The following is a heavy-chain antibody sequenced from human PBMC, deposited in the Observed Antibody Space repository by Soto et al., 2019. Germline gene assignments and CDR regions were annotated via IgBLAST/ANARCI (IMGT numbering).Heavy chain of an antibody. J-gene: IGHJ4*02. D-gene: IGHD1-26*01. Sequence: QVQLVQSGAEVKKPGASVKVSCKASGYTFTSYAMHWVRQAPGQRLEWMGWINAGNGNTKYSQKLQGRVTITRDTSASTAYMELSSLRSEDTAVYCCARDLGVGAASDYWGQGTLVTVSS. CDR1: GYTFTSYA. CDR3: ARDLGVGAASDY. CDR2: INAGNGNT. V-gene: IGHV1-3*01.